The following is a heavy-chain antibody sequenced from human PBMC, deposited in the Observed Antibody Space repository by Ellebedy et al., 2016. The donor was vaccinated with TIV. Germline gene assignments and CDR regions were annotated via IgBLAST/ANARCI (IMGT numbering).Heavy chain of an antibody. CDR1: GGSISSGGYY. CDR2: IYYSGST. V-gene: IGHV4-31*11. Sequence: SETLSLTXAVSGGSISSGGYYWSWIRQHPGKGLEWIGYIYYSGSTYYNPSLKSRVTISVDTSKNQFSLKLSSVTAADTAVYYCARVGGYSSSFRRGWFDPWGQGTLVTVSS. J-gene: IGHJ5*02. CDR3: ARVGGYSSSFRRGWFDP. D-gene: IGHD6-6*01.